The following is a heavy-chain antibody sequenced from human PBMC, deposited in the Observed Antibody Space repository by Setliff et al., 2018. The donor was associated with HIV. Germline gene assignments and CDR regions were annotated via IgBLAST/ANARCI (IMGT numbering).Heavy chain of an antibody. CDR2: IYYSGTA. CDR1: GGSINSYY. V-gene: IGHV4-59*08. D-gene: IGHD5-12*01. J-gene: IGHJ4*02. Sequence: SETLSLTCNVSGGSINSYYWSWIRLPPGKGLEWIGYIYYSGTADYNPSLKSRATISIDTSNNQFALKLTSMTAADTAVYFCARLKSASGYFGFDSWGQGTLVTVSS. CDR3: ARLKSASGYFGFDS.